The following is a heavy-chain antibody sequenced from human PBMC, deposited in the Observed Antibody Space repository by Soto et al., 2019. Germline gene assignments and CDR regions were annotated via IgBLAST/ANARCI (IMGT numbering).Heavy chain of an antibody. Sequence: QVQLVESGGGVVQPGRSLRLSCAASGFSFSAYAIHWVRQAPGKGLEWVALISYDETTTYYADSVKGRSTISRDNSKNTLYLQMNSLRSEDTAVYYCVRARQNLVVNEYFQYWGQGTLVIVSS. CDR3: VRARQNLVVNEYFQY. V-gene: IGHV3-30-3*01. D-gene: IGHD2-8*02. J-gene: IGHJ1*01. CDR2: ISYDETTT. CDR1: GFSFSAYA.